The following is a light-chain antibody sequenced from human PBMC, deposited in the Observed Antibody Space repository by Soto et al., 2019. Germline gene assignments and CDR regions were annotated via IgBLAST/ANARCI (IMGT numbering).Light chain of an antibody. CDR3: QQYGSSPRT. CDR1: QRISTY. V-gene: IGKV1-39*01. Sequence: DIQMTQSPSSLSASVGDRVTITCRASQRISTYLNWYQQKPGKAPKFLIYDASNLQSGVPSRFSGGGSGTEFSLTISSLQPDDFAVYYCQQYGSSPRTFGQGTKVDIK. J-gene: IGKJ1*01. CDR2: DAS.